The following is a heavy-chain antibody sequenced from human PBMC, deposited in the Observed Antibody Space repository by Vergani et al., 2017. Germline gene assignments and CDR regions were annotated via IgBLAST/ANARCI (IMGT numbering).Heavy chain of an antibody. J-gene: IGHJ6*03. CDR3: ARESPYCSSTSCYKGGGYYYYYMDV. D-gene: IGHD2-2*01. CDR1: GFTVSSNY. Sequence: EVQLVETGGGLIQPGGSLRLSCAASGFTVSSNYMSWVRQAPGKGLEWVSVIYSGGSTYYADSVKGRFTISRDNSKNTLYLQMNSLRAADTAVYYCARESPYCSSTSCYKGGGYYYYYMDVWGKGTTVTVSS. CDR2: IYSGGST. V-gene: IGHV3-53*02.